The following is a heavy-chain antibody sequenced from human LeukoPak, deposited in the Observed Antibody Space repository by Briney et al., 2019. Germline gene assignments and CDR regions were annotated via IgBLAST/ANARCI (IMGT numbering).Heavy chain of an antibody. D-gene: IGHD3-22*01. Sequence: GGSLRLSCAASGFTFDDYAMHWVRQAPGKGLEWVSGISWNSGSIGYADSVKGRFTISRDNAKNSLYPQMNSLRAEDMALYYCAKDILNYYDSSGYPGAFDIWGQGTMVTVSS. CDR3: AKDILNYYDSSGYPGAFDI. V-gene: IGHV3-9*03. CDR2: ISWNSGSI. CDR1: GFTFDDYA. J-gene: IGHJ3*02.